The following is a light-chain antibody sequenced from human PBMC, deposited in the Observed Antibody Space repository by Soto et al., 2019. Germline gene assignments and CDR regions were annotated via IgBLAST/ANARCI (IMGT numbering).Light chain of an antibody. CDR1: QSVRNNF. J-gene: IGKJ2*01. V-gene: IGKV3-20*01. Sequence: EIVLTQSPGTLSLSPGERVTLSCKASQSVRNNFLAWYQQKPGQAPRLVIYNASRRAAGIPDRFSGSGSWTDFTLIISRLEPDDVAVYYCQQYYNSPLYTFGQGTKLDIK. CDR3: QQYYNSPLYT. CDR2: NAS.